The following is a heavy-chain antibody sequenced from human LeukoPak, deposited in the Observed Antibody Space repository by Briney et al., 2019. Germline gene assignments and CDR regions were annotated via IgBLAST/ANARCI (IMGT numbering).Heavy chain of an antibody. D-gene: IGHD5-24*01. CDR2: IRYDGSKK. CDR3: ARDDDRDGYKIDY. J-gene: IGHJ4*02. CDR1: GFTFSTYG. Sequence: PGGSLRLSCAASGFTFSTYGMHWVRQAPGKGLEWLAVIRYDGSKKYYADTVKGRFTISRDNSKNTLYLQMNSPGDEDTAVYYCARDDDRDGYKIDYWGQGTLVTVSS. V-gene: IGHV3-33*01.